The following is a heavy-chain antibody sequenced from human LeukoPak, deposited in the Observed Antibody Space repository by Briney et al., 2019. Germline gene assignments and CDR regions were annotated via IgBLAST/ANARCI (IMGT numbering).Heavy chain of an antibody. D-gene: IGHD6-6*01. J-gene: IGHJ3*01. Sequence: GGSLRLSCAVSGFTFSGFWMSWSRQAPGKGLEWVASINSDGSEEYYADVVKGRFTISRDNAKNSLYLQINSLRAEDTAVYYCARSSYSSSSSVWGQGTMVTVSS. CDR3: ARSSYSSSSSV. V-gene: IGHV3-7*03. CDR1: GFTFSGFW. CDR2: INSDGSEE.